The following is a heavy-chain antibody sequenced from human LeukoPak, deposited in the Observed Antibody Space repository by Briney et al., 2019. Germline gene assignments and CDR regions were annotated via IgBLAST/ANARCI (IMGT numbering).Heavy chain of an antibody. CDR3: ARDGRGGNHYLDY. J-gene: IGHJ4*02. Sequence: GGSLRLSCAASGLNFSNFGMHWVRQAPGKGLEWVAVIWYDATNRFYADSLKGRFTISRDESKNTVYLQMDSLRAEDTAVYFCARDGRGGNHYLDYWGPGTLVTVSS. CDR1: GLNFSNFG. V-gene: IGHV3-33*01. CDR2: IWYDATNR. D-gene: IGHD1-26*01.